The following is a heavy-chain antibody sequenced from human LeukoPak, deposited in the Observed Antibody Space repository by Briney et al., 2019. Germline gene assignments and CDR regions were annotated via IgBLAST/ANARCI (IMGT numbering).Heavy chain of an antibody. CDR2: IFTSGST. V-gene: IGHV4-4*07. J-gene: IGHJ3*02. CDR3: ARAPVTVKDSFDI. Sequence: SETLSLTCTVSGGSISSYYWSWIRQPAGKGLEWIGRIFTSGSTNYNDSLKSRVTMSVDTSKNQFSLKLRSMTAADTAVYYCARAPVTVKDSFDIWGQGTMVTVSS. D-gene: IGHD4-11*01. CDR1: GGSISSYY.